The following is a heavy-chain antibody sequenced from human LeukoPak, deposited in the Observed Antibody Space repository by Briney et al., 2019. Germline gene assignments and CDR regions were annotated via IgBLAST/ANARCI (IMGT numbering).Heavy chain of an antibody. D-gene: IGHD3-22*01. CDR2: INPNSGGT. CDR1: GYTFTGYY. CDR3: ARGREFYDSSGSDAFDI. Sequence: ASVNVSCKASGYTFTGYYMHWVRQAPGQGVEWMGWINPNSGGTNYAQKFQGRVTMTRDTSISTAYMELSRLRSDDTAVYYCARGREFYDSSGSDAFDIWGQGTMVTVSS. V-gene: IGHV1-2*02. J-gene: IGHJ3*02.